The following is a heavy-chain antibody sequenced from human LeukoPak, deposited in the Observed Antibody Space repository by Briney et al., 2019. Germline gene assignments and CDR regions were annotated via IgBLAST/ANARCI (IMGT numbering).Heavy chain of an antibody. D-gene: IGHD1-26*01. J-gene: IGHJ6*03. V-gene: IGHV4-39*07. CDR1: GGSISSSSYY. CDR2: IYYSGST. CDR3: ARLVPRYYYYYYMDV. Sequence: PSETLFLTCTVSGGSISSSSYYWGWIRQPPGKGLEWIGSIYYSGSTYYNPSLKSRVTISVDTSKNQFSLKLSSVTAADTAVYYCARLVPRYYYYYYMDVWGKGTTVTISS.